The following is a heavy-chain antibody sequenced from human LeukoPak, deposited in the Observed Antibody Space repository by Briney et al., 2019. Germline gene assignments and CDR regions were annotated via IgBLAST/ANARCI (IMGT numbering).Heavy chain of an antibody. CDR3: ARVDMATIFDY. J-gene: IGHJ4*02. CDR2: ISYSGST. D-gene: IGHD5-24*01. Sequence: SETLSLTCNVSGGSISSANMYWSWIRQPPGKGLEWIGYISYSGSTYYNASLKSRVTISFDTSNNRCSLKLTSMTAADTAIYFCARVDMATIFDYWGQGALVTVSS. V-gene: IGHV4-30-4*01. CDR1: GGSISSANMY.